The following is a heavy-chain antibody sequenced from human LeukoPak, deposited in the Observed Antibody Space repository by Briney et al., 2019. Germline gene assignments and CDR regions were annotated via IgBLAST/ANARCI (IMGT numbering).Heavy chain of an antibody. Sequence: GRSLRLSCAASGFTFSSYAMHWVRQAPGKGLEWVAVISYDGSNKYYADSVKGRFTISRDNSKNTLYLQMNSLRAEDTAVYYCARELIAVAGTGNYYYGMDVWGQGTTVTVSS. D-gene: IGHD6-19*01. CDR1: GFTFSSYA. CDR3: ARELIAVAGTGNYYYGMDV. V-gene: IGHV3-30-3*01. CDR2: ISYDGSNK. J-gene: IGHJ6*02.